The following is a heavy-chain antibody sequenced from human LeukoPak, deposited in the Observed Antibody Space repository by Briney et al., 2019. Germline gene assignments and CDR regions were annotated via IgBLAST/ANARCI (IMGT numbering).Heavy chain of an antibody. CDR3: ASRPIYDSPGYYYYMDV. J-gene: IGHJ6*03. V-gene: IGHV3-30-3*01. CDR1: GFTFSSYA. CDR2: ISYDGSNK. D-gene: IGHD3-22*01. Sequence: PGGSLRLSCAASGFTFSSYAMHWVRQAPGKGLEWVAVISYDGSNKYYADSVKGRFTISRDNSKNTLYLQMNSLRAEDTAVYYCASRPIYDSPGYYYYMDVWGKGTTVTVSS.